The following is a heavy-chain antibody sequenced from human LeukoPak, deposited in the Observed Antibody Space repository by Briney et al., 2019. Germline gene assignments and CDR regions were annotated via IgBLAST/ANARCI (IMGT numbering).Heavy chain of an antibody. CDR1: GGSFSGYY. J-gene: IGHJ4*02. D-gene: IGHD2-8*01. V-gene: IGHV4-34*01. CDR3: ARGEWNVLRH. Sequence: SETLCLTCAVYGGSFSGYYWSWIRQPPGKGLEWIGEINHSGSTNYNPSLKSRVTISVDTSKNQFSLKLSSVTAADTAVYYCARGEWNVLRHWGQGTLVTVSS. CDR2: INHSGST.